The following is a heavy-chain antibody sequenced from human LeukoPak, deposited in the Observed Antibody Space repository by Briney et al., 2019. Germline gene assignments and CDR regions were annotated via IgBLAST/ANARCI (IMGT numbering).Heavy chain of an antibody. CDR2: IIPILGIA. Sequence: ASVKVSCKASGGTFSSYAISWVRQAPGQGLEWMGRIIPILGIANYAQKFQGRVTITADKSTSTAYMELSSLRSEDTAVYYCASYGVGLGGSYPAPLGYWGQGTLATVSS. V-gene: IGHV1-69*04. D-gene: IGHD1-26*01. J-gene: IGHJ4*02. CDR3: ASYGVGLGGSYPAPLGY. CDR1: GGTFSSYA.